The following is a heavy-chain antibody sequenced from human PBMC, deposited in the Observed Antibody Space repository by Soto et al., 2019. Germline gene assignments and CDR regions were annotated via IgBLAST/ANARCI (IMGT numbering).Heavy chain of an antibody. CDR1: GFTFSSYW. V-gene: IGHV3-74*01. CDR2: INSDGSST. D-gene: IGHD6-13*01. J-gene: IGHJ5*02. CDR3: AAAAGTSDWFDP. Sequence: GGAVRLSCAASGFTFSSYWMHWVRQAPGKGLVWVSRINSDGSSTSYADSVKGRFTISRDNAKNTLYLQMNSLRAEDTAVYYCAAAAGTSDWFDPWGQGTLVTVSS.